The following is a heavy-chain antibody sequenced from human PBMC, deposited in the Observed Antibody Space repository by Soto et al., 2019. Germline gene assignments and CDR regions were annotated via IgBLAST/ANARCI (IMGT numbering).Heavy chain of an antibody. Sequence: QLQLQESGPGLVKPSETLSLTCTVSGGSISSSSYYWGWIRQPPGKGLEWIGSIYYSGSTYYNPSLKSRVTISVDTSKNQFSLKLSSVTAADTAVYYCARREAVAGTCWFDPWGQGTLATVSS. CDR3: ARREAVAGTCWFDP. J-gene: IGHJ5*02. CDR1: GGSISSSSYY. CDR2: IYYSGST. V-gene: IGHV4-39*01. D-gene: IGHD6-19*01.